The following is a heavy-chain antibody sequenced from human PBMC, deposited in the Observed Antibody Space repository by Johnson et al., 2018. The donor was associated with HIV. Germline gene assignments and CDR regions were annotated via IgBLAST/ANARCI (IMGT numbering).Heavy chain of an antibody. V-gene: IGHV3-11*01. CDR2: ISSTGSNI. CDR1: GFTLSDYY. Sequence: QMLLVESGGGLVKPGGSLRLSCAASGFTLSDYYMSWIRQAPGKGLEWVSCISSTGSNIYYHDSLDGRSTTPSDTARNSLYLQMNSLRAEDTAVYYCARDSYKWEITASDIWGQGTMVTVSS. J-gene: IGHJ3*02. D-gene: IGHD1-26*01. CDR3: ARDSYKWEITASDI.